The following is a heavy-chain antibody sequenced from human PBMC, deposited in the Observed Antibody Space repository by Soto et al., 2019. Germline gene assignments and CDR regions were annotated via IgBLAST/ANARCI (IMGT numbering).Heavy chain of an antibody. Sequence: GASVKVSCKASGYTFTSYDINWVRQATGQGLEWMGWVNPNSGNTGYAQKFQGRVTMTRNTSISTAYMELSSLRSEDTAVYYCATGYSNYYYYYMDVWGKGTTVTVSS. CDR2: VNPNSGNT. J-gene: IGHJ6*03. CDR3: ATGYSNYYYYYMDV. D-gene: IGHD5-18*01. V-gene: IGHV1-8*01. CDR1: GYTFTSYD.